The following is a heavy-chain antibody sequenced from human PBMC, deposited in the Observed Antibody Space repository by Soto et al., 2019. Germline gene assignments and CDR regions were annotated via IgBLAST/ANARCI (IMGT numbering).Heavy chain of an antibody. J-gene: IGHJ4*02. CDR1: GFALSDSA. CDR3: PSRRDWTAMAPLDY. V-gene: IGHV3-73*02. Sequence: EVQLVESGGGLVQPGGSLKLSCAASGFALSDSAIHWVRQASGKGLEWVGRIRSKVNSYATIYAESVKGRFTISRDDSXSTIYLQMNSLKVEDTAVYYCPSRRDWTAMAPLDYWGQGTLVTVSS. D-gene: IGHD5-18*01. CDR2: IRSKVNSYAT.